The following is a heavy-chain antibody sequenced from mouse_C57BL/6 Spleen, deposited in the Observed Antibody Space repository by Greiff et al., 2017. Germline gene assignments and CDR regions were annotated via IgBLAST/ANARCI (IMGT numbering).Heavy chain of an antibody. CDR1: GYSFTGYY. Sequence: EVQLQQSGPELVKPGASVKISCKASGYSFTGYYMNWVKQSPEKSLEWIGEINPSTGGTTYNQKFKAKATLTVDKSSSTAYMQLKSLTSEDSAVYYCARLLYYYGSSYGFAYWGQGTLVTVSA. D-gene: IGHD1-1*01. CDR2: INPSTGGT. V-gene: IGHV1-42*01. J-gene: IGHJ3*01. CDR3: ARLLYYYGSSYGFAY.